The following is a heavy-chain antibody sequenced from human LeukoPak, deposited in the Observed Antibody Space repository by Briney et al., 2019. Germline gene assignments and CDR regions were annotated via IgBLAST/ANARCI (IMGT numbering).Heavy chain of an antibody. J-gene: IGHJ5*02. CDR1: GYSISSGYY. CDR2: IHHSGST. Sequence: SETLSLTCTVSGYSISSGYYWGWIRQPPGKGLEWIGSIHHSGSTYYNPSLKSRVTISVDTSKNQFSLKLSSVTAADTAVYYCARDRLMDYGDYDGNWFDPWGQGTLVTVSS. CDR3: ARDRLMDYGDYDGNWFDP. D-gene: IGHD4-17*01. V-gene: IGHV4-38-2*02.